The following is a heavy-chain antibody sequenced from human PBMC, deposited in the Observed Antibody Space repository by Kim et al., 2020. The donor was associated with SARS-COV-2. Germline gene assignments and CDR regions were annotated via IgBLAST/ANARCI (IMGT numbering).Heavy chain of an antibody. CDR3: ARTMVRGVPYFDY. V-gene: IGHV4-39*01. D-gene: IGHD3-10*01. J-gene: IGHJ4*02. CDR2: IYYSGST. CDR1: GGSISSSSYY. Sequence: SETLSLTCTVSGGSISSSSYYWGWIRQPPGKGLEWIGSIYYSGSTYYNPSLKSRVTISVDTSKNQFSLKLSSVTAADTAVYYCARTMVRGVPYFDYWGQGTLVTVSS.